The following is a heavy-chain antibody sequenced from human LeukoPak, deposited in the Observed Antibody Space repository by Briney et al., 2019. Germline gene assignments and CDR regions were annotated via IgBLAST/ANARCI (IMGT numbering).Heavy chain of an antibody. CDR2: IIPIFGTT. J-gene: IGHJ4*02. CDR3: ARDLGMATTPYYFDY. V-gene: IGHV1-69*06. Sequence: SVKVSCKASGGTFSSYAISWVRQAPGQGLEWMGGIIPIFGTTNYAQKFQGRATITADKSTSTAYMDLSRLRSEDTAVYYCARDLGMATTPYYFDYWGQGTLVTVSS. D-gene: IGHD5-24*01. CDR1: GGTFSSYA.